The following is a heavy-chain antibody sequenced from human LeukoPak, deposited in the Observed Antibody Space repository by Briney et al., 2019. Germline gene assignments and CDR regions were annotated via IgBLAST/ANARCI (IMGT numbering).Heavy chain of an antibody. D-gene: IGHD5-24*01. CDR3: AKDRGGGSQLGDAYDV. J-gene: IGHJ3*01. V-gene: IGHV3-9*01. CDR1: GFTFSSYW. Sequence: GGSLRLSCAASGFTFSSYWMHWVRQAPGKGLEWVSGISYSSETIGYVDSVKGRFTISRDNVRKSLYLQMNSLRIEDTALYYCAKDRGGGSQLGDAYDVWGQGTMVSVS. CDR2: ISYSSETI.